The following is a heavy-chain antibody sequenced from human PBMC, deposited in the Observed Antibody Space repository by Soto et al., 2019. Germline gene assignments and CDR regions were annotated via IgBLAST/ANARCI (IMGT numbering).Heavy chain of an antibody. CDR1: GGTCSSYA. J-gene: IGHJ5*02. CDR3: SRVETKYYVRGWFDP. Sequence: QVQLVQSGAEVKKPGSSVKVSCKASGGTCSSYAISWVRQAPGQGLEWMGGSIPIFGTANYAQKFQGRVMITADESTNTAYMELSSLRSEDTAVYYCSRVETKYYVRGWFDPWGQGTLVTVSS. D-gene: IGHD3-10*02. CDR2: SIPIFGTA. V-gene: IGHV1-69*01.